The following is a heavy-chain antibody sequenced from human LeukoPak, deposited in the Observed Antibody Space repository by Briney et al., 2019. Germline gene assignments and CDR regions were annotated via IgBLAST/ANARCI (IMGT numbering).Heavy chain of an antibody. D-gene: IGHD4-17*01. Sequence: EGSLRLSCVASGVSSSSYWMHWVRQAPGKGLVWVSRINSDGSSTSYADAVKGRFTISRDNAKNTLYLQMNSLRAEDTSVYYCVRDYGDYGDYWGQGTLVTVSS. CDR2: INSDGSST. V-gene: IGHV3-74*01. J-gene: IGHJ4*02. CDR1: GVSSSSYW. CDR3: VRDYGDYGDY.